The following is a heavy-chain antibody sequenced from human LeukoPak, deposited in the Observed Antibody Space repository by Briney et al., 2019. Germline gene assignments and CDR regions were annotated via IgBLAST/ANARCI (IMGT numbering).Heavy chain of an antibody. J-gene: IGHJ4*02. CDR3: ARDKRYFDFFDY. D-gene: IGHD3-9*01. Sequence: SETLSLTCSVSVGSISSYYWIWIRQPAGKGLEWIGRIYASWSTSYNPSLKSRVTMSVNTSKNQFSLRLNSVTDADTALYYCARDKRYFDFFDYWGRGILVTVSS. V-gene: IGHV4-4*07. CDR1: VGSISSYY. CDR2: IYASWST.